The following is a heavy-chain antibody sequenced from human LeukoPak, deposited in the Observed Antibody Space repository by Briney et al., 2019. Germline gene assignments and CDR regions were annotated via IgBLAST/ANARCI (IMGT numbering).Heavy chain of an antibody. CDR2: IYYSGST. CDR1: GGSISSSSYY. J-gene: IGHJ4*02. D-gene: IGHD6-13*01. Sequence: PSETLSLTCTVSGGSISSSSYYWGWIRQPPGKGLEWIGSIYYSGSTYYNPSLKSRVTISVDTSKNQFSLKLSSVTAADTAVYYCAAPGIAADYWGQGTLVTVSS. CDR3: AAPGIAADY. V-gene: IGHV4-39*01.